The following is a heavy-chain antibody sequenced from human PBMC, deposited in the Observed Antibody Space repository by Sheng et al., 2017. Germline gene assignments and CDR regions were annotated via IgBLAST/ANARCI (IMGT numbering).Heavy chain of an antibody. CDR1: GFTLSDHY. V-gene: IGHV3-72*01. D-gene: IGHD1-26*01. CDR2: SKNKANRFST. Sequence: EVQLVESGGGLVQPGGSLTLSCAASGFTLSDHYMDWVRQAPGKGLEWVGRSKNKANRFSTEYAASVKGRFTISRDDSKKSLYLQMNGLKTEDTAVYYCARWTSGSPDYWAGNPGHRLL. J-gene: IGHJ4*02. CDR3: ARWTSGSPDY.